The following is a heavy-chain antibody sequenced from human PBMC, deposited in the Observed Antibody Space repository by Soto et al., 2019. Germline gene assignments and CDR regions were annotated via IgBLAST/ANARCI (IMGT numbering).Heavy chain of an antibody. CDR2: ISAYNGNT. CDR1: GYTFTSYG. D-gene: IGHD2-2*01. V-gene: IGHV1-18*01. Sequence: QVQLVQSGAEVKKPGASVKVSCKASGYTFTSYGISWVRQAPGQGLEWMGWISAYNGNTNYAQKLQGRVTMTTDTSTSTAYMELRSVRSDDTAVYYCARDGGFCGSCSSTSCYLFDYWGQGTLVTVSS. J-gene: IGHJ4*02. CDR3: ARDGGFCGSCSSTSCYLFDY.